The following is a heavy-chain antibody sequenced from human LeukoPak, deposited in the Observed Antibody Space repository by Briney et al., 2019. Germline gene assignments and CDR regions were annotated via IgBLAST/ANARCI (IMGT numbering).Heavy chain of an antibody. V-gene: IGHV3-74*01. CDR3: ARRGLNYFDY. CDR2: INSDGSST. CDR1: GFTFSSYA. J-gene: IGHJ4*02. Sequence: PGGSLRLSCAASGFTFSSYAMSWVRQAPGKGLVWVSRINSDGSSTSYADSVKGRFTISRDNAKNTLYLQMNSLRAEDTAVYYRARRGLNYFDYWGQGTLVTVSS.